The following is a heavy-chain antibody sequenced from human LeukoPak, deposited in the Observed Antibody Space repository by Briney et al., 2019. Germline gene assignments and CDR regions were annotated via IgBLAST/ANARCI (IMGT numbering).Heavy chain of an antibody. Sequence: PGGSLRLSCTVSGFTLSSYEMSWIRQAPGKGLEWVSSIDYSGGSSYYADSVKGRFTISRDNSRNTLYLQMNSLRAEDTALYYCAKDGDTVSGTYYFDMDVWGKGTTVTISS. D-gene: IGHD1-26*01. CDR3: AKDGDTVSGTYYFDMDV. J-gene: IGHJ6*03. CDR1: GFTLSSYE. CDR2: IDYSGGSS. V-gene: IGHV3-23*01.